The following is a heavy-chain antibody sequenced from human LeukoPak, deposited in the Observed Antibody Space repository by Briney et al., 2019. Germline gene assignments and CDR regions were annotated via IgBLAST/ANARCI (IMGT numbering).Heavy chain of an antibody. Sequence: GGSLRLSCAASDFTVGSNYMTWVRQAPGKGLEWVSVIYSGGKTFNADSVKGRFTISRDDSKNTLYLQMNSLRAEDTAIYYCARDGDDTTNWWGQGTLVTVSS. D-gene: IGHD2-8*01. CDR3: ARDGDDTTNW. CDR2: IYSGGKT. J-gene: IGHJ4*02. CDR1: DFTVGSNY. V-gene: IGHV3-53*01.